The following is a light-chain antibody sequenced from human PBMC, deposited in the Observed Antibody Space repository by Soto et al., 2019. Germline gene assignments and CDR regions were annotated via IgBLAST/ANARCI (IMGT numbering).Light chain of an antibody. Sequence: QSALTQPASGYGSPGQSITISCTGTSSDVGSYNLVSWYQQHPGKAPKLMIYEGSKRPSGVSNRFSGSKSGNTASLTISGLQAEDEADYYCCSYAGSSTVVFGGGTKLTVL. CDR1: SSDVGSYNL. V-gene: IGLV2-23*01. CDR3: CSYAGSSTVV. J-gene: IGLJ2*01. CDR2: EGS.